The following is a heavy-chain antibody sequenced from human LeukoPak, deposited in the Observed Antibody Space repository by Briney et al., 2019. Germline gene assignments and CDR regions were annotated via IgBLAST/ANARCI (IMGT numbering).Heavy chain of an antibody. J-gene: IGHJ4*02. Sequence: SEALSLTCAVYGGSFSGYYWSWIRQPPGKGLEWIGEINHSGSTNYNPSLKSRVTISVDTSKNQFSLKLSSVTAADTAVYYCARGQQRRAAGSPFDYWGQGTLVTVSS. D-gene: IGHD6-13*01. CDR3: ARGQQRRAAGSPFDY. CDR2: INHSGST. CDR1: GGSFSGYY. V-gene: IGHV4-34*01.